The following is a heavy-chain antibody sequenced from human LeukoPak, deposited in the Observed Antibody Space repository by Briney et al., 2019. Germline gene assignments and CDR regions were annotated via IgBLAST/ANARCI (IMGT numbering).Heavy chain of an antibody. D-gene: IGHD3-10*01. J-gene: IGHJ4*02. CDR1: GFTFISYA. CDR2: ISGSGGST. V-gene: IGHV3-23*01. Sequence: GGPLRLSCAPSGFTFISYAMSWVRQAPGKGLEWVSAISGSGGSTYHADSVKGRFTISRDNSKNTLYLQMNSLRAEDTAVYYCAKELRRGPFDYWGQGTLVTVSS. CDR3: AKELRRGPFDY.